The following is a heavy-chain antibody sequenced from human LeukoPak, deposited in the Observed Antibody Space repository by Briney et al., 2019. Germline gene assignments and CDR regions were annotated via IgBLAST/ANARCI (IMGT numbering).Heavy chain of an antibody. V-gene: IGHV3-33*06. CDR1: GFAFGTYG. D-gene: IGHD1-26*01. J-gene: IGHJ4*02. Sequence: GGSLRLSCAASGFAFGTYGMHWVRQTPGKGLEWVAVIWYDGTYKYYADSVKGRFTISRDNSKKTLYLQMNRLRAEDTAVFYCAKDRMRATYVLDSWGQGTLVTVSS. CDR3: AKDRMRATYVLDS. CDR2: IWYDGTYK.